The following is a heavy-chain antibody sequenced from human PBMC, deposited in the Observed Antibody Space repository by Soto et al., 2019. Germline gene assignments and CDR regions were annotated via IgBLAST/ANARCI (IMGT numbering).Heavy chain of an antibody. J-gene: IGHJ4*02. Sequence: SVKVSCQASGGTFSSYAISWVRQAPGQGLEWMGGIIPIFGTANYAQKFQGRVTITADESTSTAYMELSSLRSEDTAVYYCARRKYSGYDSIAAYYFDYWGQGTLVTVSS. CDR1: GGTFSSYA. D-gene: IGHD5-12*01. CDR3: ARRKYSGYDSIAAYYFDY. V-gene: IGHV1-69*13. CDR2: IIPIFGTA.